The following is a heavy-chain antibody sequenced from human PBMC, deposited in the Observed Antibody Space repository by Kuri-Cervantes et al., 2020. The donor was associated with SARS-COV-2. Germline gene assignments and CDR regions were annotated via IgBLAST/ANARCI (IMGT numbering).Heavy chain of an antibody. CDR1: GYSISSGYY. Sequence: GSLRLSCAVSGYSISSGYYWGWIRQPTGKGLEWIGSIYHSGSTYYNPSLKSRVTISDDTSKNQFYLKLSSVTAADTAVYYCARPGGFLDVWGKGTTVTVSS. CDR3: ARPGGFLDV. V-gene: IGHV4-38-2*01. J-gene: IGHJ6*04. CDR2: IYHSGST. D-gene: IGHD4-23*01.